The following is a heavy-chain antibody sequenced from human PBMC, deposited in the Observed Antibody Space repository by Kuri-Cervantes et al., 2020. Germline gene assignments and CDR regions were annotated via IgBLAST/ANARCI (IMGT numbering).Heavy chain of an antibody. J-gene: IGHJ4*02. V-gene: IGHV3-15*01. Sequence: GGSLRLSCAASGFAFSNYAIHWVRQAPGKGLEWVGRAKSKSDGGTMDYSAPVKDRFTISRDDSKTTLFLQMDSLKAEDTGIYYCVSLSAGGWGQGTLVTVSS. CDR2: AKSKSDGGTM. D-gene: IGHD2-15*01. CDR3: VSLSAGG. CDR1: GFAFSNYA.